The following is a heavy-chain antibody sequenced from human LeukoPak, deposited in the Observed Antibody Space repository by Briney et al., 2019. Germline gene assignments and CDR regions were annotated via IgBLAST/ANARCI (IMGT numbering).Heavy chain of an antibody. CDR1: GGTFSSYA. CDR3: AAQWSPTTYWFDP. V-gene: IGHV1-69*05. D-gene: IGHD2-15*01. Sequence: SVKVSCKASGGTFSSYAISWVRQAPGQGLEWMGGIIPIFGTANYAQKFQGRITITTDESTSTAYMELSSLRSEDTAVYYCAAQWSPTTYWFDPWGQGTLVTVSS. J-gene: IGHJ5*02. CDR2: IIPIFGTA.